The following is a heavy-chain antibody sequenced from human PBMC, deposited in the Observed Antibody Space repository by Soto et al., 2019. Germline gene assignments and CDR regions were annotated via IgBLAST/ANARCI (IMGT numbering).Heavy chain of an antibody. CDR2: INSDGSST. CDR1: GFTFSSYW. CDR3: ATLSSTPLDYYGSGTSYSDPDYMDV. D-gene: IGHD3-10*01. J-gene: IGHJ6*03. V-gene: IGHV3-74*01. Sequence: EVQLVESGGGLVQPGGSLRLSCAASGFTFSSYWMHWVRQAPGKGLVWVSRINSDGSSTSYADSVKGRFTISRDNAKNTLYLQMNSLRAEDTAVYYCATLSSTPLDYYGSGTSYSDPDYMDVWGKGTTVTVSS.